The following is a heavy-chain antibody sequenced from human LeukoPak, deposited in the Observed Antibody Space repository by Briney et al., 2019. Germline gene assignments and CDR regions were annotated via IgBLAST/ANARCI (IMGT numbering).Heavy chain of an antibody. D-gene: IGHD3-16*02. Sequence: GGCLRLSRAASVFTFSSYAMSWVPHAPGKGLEWVSAISGSGGSTYYADSLKRRFTISRDNSKNTLYLQMNSLRAEDRAVYYCAKDAVIVTRDYWGQGTLVTVSS. CDR1: VFTFSSYA. J-gene: IGHJ4*02. V-gene: IGHV3-23*01. CDR2: ISGSGGST. CDR3: AKDAVIVTRDY.